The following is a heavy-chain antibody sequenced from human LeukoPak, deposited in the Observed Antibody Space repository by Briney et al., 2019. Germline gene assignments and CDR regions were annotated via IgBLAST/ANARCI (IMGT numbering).Heavy chain of an antibody. V-gene: IGHV3-48*03. CDR1: GFTFSSYE. CDR3: ARDREYYGSGSTDAFDI. J-gene: IGHJ3*02. CDR2: ISSSGSTI. Sequence: GGSLRLSCAASGFTFSSYEMNWVRQAPGKGLEWVSYISSSGSTIYYADSVKGRFTISRDNAKNSLYLQMNSLRAEDTVVYYCARDREYYGSGSTDAFDIWGRGTMVTVSS. D-gene: IGHD3-10*01.